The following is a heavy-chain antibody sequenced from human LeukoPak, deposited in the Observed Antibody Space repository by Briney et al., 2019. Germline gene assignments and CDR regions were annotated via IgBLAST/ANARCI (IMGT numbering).Heavy chain of an antibody. V-gene: IGHV3-30*04. J-gene: IGHJ4*02. CDR3: ARGHSSSWLRGDY. D-gene: IGHD6-13*01. CDR2: ISYDGSNI. Sequence: GGSLRLSCSASGFMLSSFPMHWVRQAPGKGLEWVALISYDGSNISYADSVKGRFTISTDNSKNTLYLQMRSLRTEDTAVYYCARGHSSSWLRGDYWGQGTLVTVSS. CDR1: GFMLSSFP.